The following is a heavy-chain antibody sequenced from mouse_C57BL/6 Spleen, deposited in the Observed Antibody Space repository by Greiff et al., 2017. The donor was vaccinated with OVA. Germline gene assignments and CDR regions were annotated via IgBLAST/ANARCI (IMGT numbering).Heavy chain of an antibody. CDR2: ISYDGSN. D-gene: IGHD1-1*01. V-gene: IGHV3-6*01. Sequence: EVQVVESGPGLVKPSQSLSLTCSVTGYSITSGYYWNWIRQFPGNKLEWMGYISYDGSNNYNPSLKNRISITRDTSKNQFFLKLNSVTTEDTATYYCARGGDLTWYYGSSYVDYWGQGTTLTVSS. J-gene: IGHJ2*01. CDR1: GYSITSGYY. CDR3: ARGGDLTWYYGSSYVDY.